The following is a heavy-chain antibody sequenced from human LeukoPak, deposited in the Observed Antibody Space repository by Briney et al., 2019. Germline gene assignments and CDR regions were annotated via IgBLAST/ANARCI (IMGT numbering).Heavy chain of an antibody. Sequence: SETLSLTCTVSGGSISSYYWSWIRQPPGKGLEWMGYIYYRGSTNYNPSLKGRVTISVDTSKNQVSLKLSSVTAADTAVYYCARKSDYAPPWYGFDIWGQGTMVTVSS. CDR1: GGSISSYY. CDR2: IYYRGST. CDR3: ARKSDYAPPWYGFDI. J-gene: IGHJ3*02. D-gene: IGHD4-17*01. V-gene: IGHV4-59*08.